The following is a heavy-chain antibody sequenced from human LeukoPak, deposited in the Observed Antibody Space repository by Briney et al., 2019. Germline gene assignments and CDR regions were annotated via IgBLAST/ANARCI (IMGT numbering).Heavy chain of an antibody. CDR3: ARVGGLYCTDGVCSLGY. D-gene: IGHD2-8*01. V-gene: IGHV3-7*05. Sequence: PGGSLRLSCEASGFTFSNYGMHWVRQAPGKGLEWVANIKQDGSETYYVDSVKGRFTISRDNAKNSLYLQMNSLRAEDTAVYYCARVGGLYCTDGVCSLGYWGQGTLVTVSS. CDR2: IKQDGSET. J-gene: IGHJ4*02. CDR1: GFTFSNYG.